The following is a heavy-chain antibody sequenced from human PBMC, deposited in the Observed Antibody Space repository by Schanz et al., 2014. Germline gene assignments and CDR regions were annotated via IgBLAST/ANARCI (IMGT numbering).Heavy chain of an antibody. CDR2: INPSGGST. Sequence: QVQLVQSGAEVKKPGASVKVSCKPSGYTFTSDSMHWVRQAPGQGLEWMGMINPSGGSTTYAQKFQGRVTMTRDTSTSTVYMELSSLRSEDTAVYYCARDGVDAAAGGNYWGQGTLGTVSS. V-gene: IGHV1-46*03. CDR1: GYTFTSDS. D-gene: IGHD6-13*01. J-gene: IGHJ4*02. CDR3: ARDGVDAAAGGNY.